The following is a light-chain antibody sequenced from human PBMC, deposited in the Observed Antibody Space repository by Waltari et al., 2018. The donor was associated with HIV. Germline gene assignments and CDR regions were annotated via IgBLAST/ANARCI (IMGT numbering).Light chain of an antibody. Sequence: QSALTQPASVSGSPGQSITIFCTGTSSDVGGYNYASWYQQHPGKAPKLIIYDVSNRPAGVSYRLACSQACNTASLALSGLQAEDEADYYCSSYTSSSTLVVFGGGTKLTVL. CDR3: SSYTSSSTLVV. J-gene: IGLJ2*01. V-gene: IGLV2-14*01. CDR1: SSDVGGYNY. CDR2: DVS.